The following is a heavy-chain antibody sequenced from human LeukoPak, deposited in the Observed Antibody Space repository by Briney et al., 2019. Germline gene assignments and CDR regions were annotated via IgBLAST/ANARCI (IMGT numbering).Heavy chain of an antibody. CDR1: GGSIGSSGYY. J-gene: IGHJ5*02. CDR2: VYYSGST. CDR3: ARHDYGAKWFDP. D-gene: IGHD4-17*01. Sequence: PSETLSLTCTVSGGSIGSSGYYWGWIRQPPGKGLEWIGNVYYSGSTYYNPSLKSRVTISVDTSKNQFSLKLSSVTAADTAVYYCARHDYGAKWFDPWGQGTLVTVSS. V-gene: IGHV4-39*01.